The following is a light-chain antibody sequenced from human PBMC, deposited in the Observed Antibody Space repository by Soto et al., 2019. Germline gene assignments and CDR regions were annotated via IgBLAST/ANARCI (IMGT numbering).Light chain of an antibody. CDR3: QQRSNWPRT. CDR2: DAS. J-gene: IGKJ1*01. CDR1: QSVSSY. V-gene: IGKV3-11*01. Sequence: ELVLTQSPATLSLSPGARATLSCRASQSVSSYLAWYQQKHGQAPRLLIYDASNRATGIPARFSGSGSGTDLTITISSLEPEDFEVYYCQQRSNWPRTFGQGTKVDIK.